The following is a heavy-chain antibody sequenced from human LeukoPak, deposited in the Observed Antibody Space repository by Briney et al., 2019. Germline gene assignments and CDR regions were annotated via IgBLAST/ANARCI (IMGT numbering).Heavy chain of an antibody. D-gene: IGHD3-3*01. CDR1: SGSISSGGYY. V-gene: IGHV4-30-2*01. CDR2: IYHSGST. J-gene: IGHJ4*02. Sequence: SETLSLTCTVSSGSISSGGYYWSWIRQPPGKGLEWIGYIYHSGSTYYNPSLKSRVTISVDRSKNQFSLKLSSVTAADTAVYYCARAGSGETRDSPLWHWGQGTLVIVSS. CDR3: ARAGSGETRDSPLWH.